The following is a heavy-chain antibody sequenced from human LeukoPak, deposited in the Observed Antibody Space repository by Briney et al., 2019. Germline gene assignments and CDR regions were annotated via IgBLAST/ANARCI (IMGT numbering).Heavy chain of an antibody. CDR2: IRYDGSNK. D-gene: IGHD1-26*01. V-gene: IGHV3-30*02. Sequence: GGSLRLSCAASGFTFSSYGMHWVRQAPGKGLEWWAFIRYDGSNKYYVGSVKGRFTISRDNSKNTLYLQMNSLRAEDTAVYYCAKGSGWEVSYYYYYMDVWGKGTTVTISS. CDR1: GFTFSSYG. CDR3: AKGSGWEVSYYYYYMDV. J-gene: IGHJ6*03.